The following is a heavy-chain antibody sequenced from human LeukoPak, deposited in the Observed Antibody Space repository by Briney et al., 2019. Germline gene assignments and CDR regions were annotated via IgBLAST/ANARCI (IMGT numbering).Heavy chain of an antibody. J-gene: IGHJ4*02. V-gene: IGHV4-4*07. CDR3: ARGPVDYYGSGYYFDY. Sequence: PSETLSLTCTVSGASVSSYYWSWIRQPAGKGLEWIGRIYTSGSTNYNPSLKSRVTMSVDTSKNQFSLKLSSVTAADTAVYYCARGPVDYYGSGYYFDYWGQGTLVTVSS. CDR2: IYTSGST. CDR1: GASVSSYY. D-gene: IGHD3-10*01.